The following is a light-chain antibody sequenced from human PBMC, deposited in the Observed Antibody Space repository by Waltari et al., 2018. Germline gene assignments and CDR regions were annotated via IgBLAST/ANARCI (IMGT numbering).Light chain of an antibody. V-gene: IGLV1-47*01. Sequence: QSVLTQPPSASATPGQRVSISCSGSHSNLGSNYLYWYQQLPGTAPKLLLYRNNQPPSRVPDRFSASKYGTSASLAISELRSEDEGIYYCASWDDSHYVFGPGTTVSVL. CDR2: RNN. CDR3: ASWDDSHYV. J-gene: IGLJ1*01. CDR1: HSNLGSNY.